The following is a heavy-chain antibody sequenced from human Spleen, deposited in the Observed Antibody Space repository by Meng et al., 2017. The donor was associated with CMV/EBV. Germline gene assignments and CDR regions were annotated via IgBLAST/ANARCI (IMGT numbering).Heavy chain of an antibody. CDR3: AKAFSASWYREYYDG. J-gene: IGHJ4*02. CDR2: ISSDGSST. V-gene: IGHV3-74*03. Sequence: GESLKISCAASGFTLRSYWMHWVRQIPGKGLVWVSRISSDGSSTTYADSVKGRFTISRDNTKNTVHLQMNSLRVEDTAIYYCAKAFSASWYREYYDGWGQGTLVTVSS. D-gene: IGHD6-13*01. CDR1: GFTLRSYW.